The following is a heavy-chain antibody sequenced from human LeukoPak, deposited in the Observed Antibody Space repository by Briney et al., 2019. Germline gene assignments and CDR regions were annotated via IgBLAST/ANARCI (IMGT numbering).Heavy chain of an antibody. J-gene: IGHJ4*02. CDR3: ASGYSYGYGY. CDR1: GFTFSSYG. Sequence: GGSLRLSCAASGFTFSSYGMHWVRQAPGKGLEWVAFIRYDGSNRYYADSVKGRFTISRDNSKNTLYLQMNSLRAEDTAVYYCASGYSYGYGYWGQGTLVTVSS. V-gene: IGHV3-30*02. CDR2: IRYDGSNR. D-gene: IGHD5-18*01.